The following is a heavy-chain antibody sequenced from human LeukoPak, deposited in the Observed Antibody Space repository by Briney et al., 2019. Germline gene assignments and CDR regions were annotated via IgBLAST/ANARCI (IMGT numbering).Heavy chain of an antibody. D-gene: IGHD3-10*01. CDR3: ATTVGDY. CDR1: GFTFSNW. V-gene: IGHV3-7*01. J-gene: IGHJ4*02. Sequence: PGGSLRLSCAASGFTFSNWMSWVRQAPGKGLEWVANMNQDGSDKYYVDSVKGRFTISRDNAENSLYLQMNSLRAEDTAVYYCATTVGDYWGQGTLVTVSS. CDR2: MNQDGSDK.